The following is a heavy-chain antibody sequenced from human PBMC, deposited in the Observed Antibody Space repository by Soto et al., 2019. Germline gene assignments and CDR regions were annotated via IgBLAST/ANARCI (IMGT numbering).Heavy chain of an antibody. CDR1: GDSTSNSH. D-gene: IGHD2-21*02. V-gene: IGHV4-59*01. J-gene: IGHJ3*02. CDR3: ARLQYTVVTPIDM. Sequence: PAETLPISCTVPGDSTSNSHWTWIRQFPGKRLEWIAHIHNSGNTNSNPSLKSRVTISIDTSKNQISLRLTSVTAADTAMYYCARLQYTVVTPIDMWGQGTMVT. CDR2: IHNSGNT.